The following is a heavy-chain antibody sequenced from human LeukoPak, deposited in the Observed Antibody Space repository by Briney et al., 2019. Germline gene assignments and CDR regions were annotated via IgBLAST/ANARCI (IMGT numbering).Heavy chain of an antibody. CDR2: ISGSGGST. Sequence: GGSLRLSCAASGFTFSSYGMSWVRQAPGKGLEWVSAISGSGGSTYYADSVKGRFTISRDNSKNTLYLQMNSLRAEDTAVYYCAKSSDYYGSGSPIDYWGQGTLVTVSS. D-gene: IGHD3-10*01. J-gene: IGHJ4*02. CDR3: AKSSDYYGSGSPIDY. CDR1: GFTFSSYG. V-gene: IGHV3-23*01.